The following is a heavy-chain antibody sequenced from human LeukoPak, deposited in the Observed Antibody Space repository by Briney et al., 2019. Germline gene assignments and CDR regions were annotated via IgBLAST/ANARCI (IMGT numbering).Heavy chain of an antibody. CDR3: AAGIEAGGLGDY. Sequence: ASVKVSCKASGDTSTSYYLHWVRQAPGHGLEWMGIINPSGASTSYAQKFQGRLTMTKDTSTSTVYMELSSLRSEDTAVYYCAAGIEAGGLGDYWGQGTLVTVSS. D-gene: IGHD6-13*01. J-gene: IGHJ4*02. CDR2: INPSGAST. V-gene: IGHV1-46*01. CDR1: GDTSTSYY.